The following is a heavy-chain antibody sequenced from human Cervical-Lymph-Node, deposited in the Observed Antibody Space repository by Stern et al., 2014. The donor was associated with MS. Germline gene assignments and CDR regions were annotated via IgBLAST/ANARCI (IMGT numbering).Heavy chain of an antibody. CDR3: ATKAFQS. CDR2: ADPNDGQS. V-gene: IGHV1-69-2*01. Sequence: VQLGQSGTEVKKPGGTVKISCKSSGYTYTYYYVHWVKQAPGKGLEWMGLADPNDGQSLHADPFRDRVKITADTSIETSYMELTNLRSEDTAMYFCATKAFQSWGQGTLVTVSS. J-gene: IGHJ5*02. CDR1: GYTYTYYY. D-gene: IGHD2/OR15-2a*01.